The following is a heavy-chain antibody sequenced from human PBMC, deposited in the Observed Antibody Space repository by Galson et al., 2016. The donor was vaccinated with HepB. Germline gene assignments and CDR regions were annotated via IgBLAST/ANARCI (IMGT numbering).Heavy chain of an antibody. CDR1: GFTFNNYA. Sequence: SLRLSCAASGFTFNNYAMNWVRQAPGKGLEWVSVITASGGGPSYAGSVKGRFTISRDNSKNTLYLQMNNLRAEDSAVYFCAKPGGYNLGPFDLWGQGTLVTVSS. D-gene: IGHD2-8*02. CDR3: AKPGGYNLGPFDL. V-gene: IGHV3-23*01. CDR2: ITASGGGP. J-gene: IGHJ4*02.